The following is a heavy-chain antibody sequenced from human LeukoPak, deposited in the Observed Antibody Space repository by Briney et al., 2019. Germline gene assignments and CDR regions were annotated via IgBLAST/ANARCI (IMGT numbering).Heavy chain of an antibody. V-gene: IGHV4-31*03. D-gene: IGHD3-10*01. CDR3: ARVGLITMVRGVIQNYYYYGMDV. J-gene: IGHJ6*02. CDR1: GGSISSGGYY. CDR2: IYYSGST. Sequence: PSETLSLTCTVSGGSISSGGYYWRWIRQHPGKGLEWIVYIYYSGSTNYNPSLKSRVTISVDTSKNQFSLKLSSVTAADTAVYYCARVGLITMVRGVIQNYYYYGMDVWGQGTTVTVSS.